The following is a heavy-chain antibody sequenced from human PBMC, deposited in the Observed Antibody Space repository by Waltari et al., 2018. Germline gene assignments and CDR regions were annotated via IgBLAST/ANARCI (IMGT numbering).Heavy chain of an antibody. CDR2: VRFDGNNA. V-gene: IGHV3-30*02. CDR3: AKDLSYGPDY. D-gene: IGHD3-10*01. J-gene: IGHJ4*02. Sequence: QVQLVESGGGVVQPGGSLRLSCAASGFAMTSSGVHWVRQAPGKGLEWVTFVRFDGNNAFYADSVTGRFSISRDTSKNTLYLHMNSLSVEDTAVYYCAKDLSYGPDYWGQGTLVTVSS. CDR1: GFAMTSSG.